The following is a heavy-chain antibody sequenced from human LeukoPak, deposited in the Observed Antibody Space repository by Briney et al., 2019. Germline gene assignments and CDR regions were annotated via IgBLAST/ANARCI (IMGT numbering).Heavy chain of an antibody. V-gene: IGHV1-18*01. CDR2: ISAYNGNT. J-gene: IGHJ4*02. Sequence: GASVKVSCKASGYTFTSYGISWVRQAPEQGLEWMGWISAYNGNTNYAQKLQGRVTMTTDTSTSTAYMELRSLRSDDTAVYYCARGGYRCCSGGSCYSDDNWGQGTLVTVSS. CDR1: GYTFTSYG. CDR3: ARGGYRCCSGGSCYSDDN. D-gene: IGHD2-15*01.